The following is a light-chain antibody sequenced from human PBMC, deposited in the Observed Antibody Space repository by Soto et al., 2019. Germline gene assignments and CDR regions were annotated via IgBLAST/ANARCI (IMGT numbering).Light chain of an antibody. J-gene: IGKJ5*01. V-gene: IGKV3-15*01. CDR3: QQYNNWPIT. CDR1: QSVSSN. Sequence: EIVMTQSPATLSLSPGERASLSWRASQSVSSNLAWYKQTPGQTPRLLIYATSTRATGIPARFSGSGSGTEFTLTISSLKSEDFAVYYCQQYNNWPITFGQGTRLEIK. CDR2: ATS.